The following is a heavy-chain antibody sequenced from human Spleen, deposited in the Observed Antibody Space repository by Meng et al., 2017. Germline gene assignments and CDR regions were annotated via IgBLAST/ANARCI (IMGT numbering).Heavy chain of an antibody. CDR3: ARAHVNRDLILEDYFDF. D-gene: IGHD5-24*01. CDR2: MYYPGSA. J-gene: IGHJ4*02. CDR1: GYPSSSGDFC. V-gene: IGHV4-31*03. Sequence: QVQLQESGSGRVKPSQTLSLTCTVSGYPSSSGDFCWSWLRQHPGQGLEWIGNMYYPGSAYYNPSHIRRVTMSVDPSTNQLSLRLSSVTAADTAVYYCARAHVNRDLILEDYFDFWGQGTLVTVSS.